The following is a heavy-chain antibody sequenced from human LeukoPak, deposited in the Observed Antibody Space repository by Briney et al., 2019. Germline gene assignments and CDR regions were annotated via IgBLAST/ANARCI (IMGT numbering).Heavy chain of an antibody. CDR2: ISGSGGST. CDR1: GFTFSSYA. J-gene: IGHJ4*02. V-gene: IGHV3-23*01. D-gene: IGHD4-17*01. Sequence: GGSLRLSCAASGFTFSSYAMSWVRRAPGKGLEWVSAISGSGGSTYYADSVKGRFTISRDNSKNTLYLQLNSLTAEDTAVYYCAKYGDTRIITGAGHFDFWGQGTLVTVSS. CDR3: AKYGDTRIITGAGHFDF.